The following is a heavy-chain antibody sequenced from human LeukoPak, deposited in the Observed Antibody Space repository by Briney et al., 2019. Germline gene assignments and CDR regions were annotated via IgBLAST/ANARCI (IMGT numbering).Heavy chain of an antibody. D-gene: IGHD3-10*01. CDR3: ARGYYYRT. Sequence: SQTLSLTCTVSGGSVGSDNSYWNWIRQPAGKGLEWIGRIYADRSSTYNPSLKSRVTILVDTSKNQFSLRLSSMTAADTAVYYCARGYYYRTWGQGTLVTVSP. CDR1: GGSVGSDNSY. J-gene: IGHJ4*02. CDR2: IYADRSS. V-gene: IGHV4-61*02.